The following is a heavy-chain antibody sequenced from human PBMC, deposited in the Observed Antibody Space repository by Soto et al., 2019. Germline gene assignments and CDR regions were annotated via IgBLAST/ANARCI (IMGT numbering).Heavy chain of an antibody. V-gene: IGHV4-30-2*01. J-gene: IGHJ4*02. D-gene: IGHD5-12*01. CDR1: GGSLNSTVYS. Sequence: KTAETLSLTCAVSGGSLNSTVYSWVWIRHPPGKGLEWIGNIYHNGGTHYNPSVRSRVMISGDRSKNVFSLEMSSVTAADTAVYYCARVAYSGYKFYFDYWAQGTLVTVSS. CDR3: ARVAYSGYKFYFDY. CDR2: IYHNGGT.